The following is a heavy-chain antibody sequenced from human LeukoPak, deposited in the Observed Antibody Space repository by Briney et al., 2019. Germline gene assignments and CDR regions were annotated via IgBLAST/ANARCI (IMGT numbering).Heavy chain of an antibody. J-gene: IGHJ3*02. V-gene: IGHV3-21*01. CDR3: ARDLAYDYYGSGSYLNAFDI. CDR1: GFTFNTYG. D-gene: IGHD3-10*01. CDR2: ISSSSSYI. Sequence: GGSLRLSCAASGFTFNTYGMSWVRQAPGKRLEWVSSISSSSSYIYYAGSVKGRFTISRDNAKNSLYLQMNSLRAEDTAVYYYARDLAYDYYGSGSYLNAFDIWGQGTMVTVSS.